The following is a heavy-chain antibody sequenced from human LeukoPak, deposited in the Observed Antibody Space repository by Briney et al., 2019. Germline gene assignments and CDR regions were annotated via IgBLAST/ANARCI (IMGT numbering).Heavy chain of an antibody. D-gene: IGHD6-19*01. J-gene: IGHJ4*02. CDR2: INPSGGST. CDR1: GYTFTSYY. Sequence: ASVNVSCMASGYTFTSYYMHWVRQAPGQGLEWMGIINPSGGSTSYAQKFQGRVTMTRDTSTSTVYMELSSLRSEDTAVYYCARDSRTSYSSDEYYFDYWGQGTLVTVSS. V-gene: IGHV1-46*01. CDR3: ARDSRTSYSSDEYYFDY.